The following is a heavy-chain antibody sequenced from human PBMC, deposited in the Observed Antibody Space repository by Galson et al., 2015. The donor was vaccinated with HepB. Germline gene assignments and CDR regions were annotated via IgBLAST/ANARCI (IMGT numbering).Heavy chain of an antibody. V-gene: IGHV1-58*01. J-gene: IGHJ4*02. CDR3: AALPRDYGGNSFDREFDY. CDR2: IVVGSGNT. Sequence: SVKVSCKASGFTFTSSAVQWVRQARGQRLEWIGWIVVGSGNTNYAQKFQERVTITRDMSTSTAYMELSSLRSEDTAVYYCAALPRDYGGNSFDREFDYWGQGTLVTVSS. D-gene: IGHD4-23*01. CDR1: GFTFTSSA.